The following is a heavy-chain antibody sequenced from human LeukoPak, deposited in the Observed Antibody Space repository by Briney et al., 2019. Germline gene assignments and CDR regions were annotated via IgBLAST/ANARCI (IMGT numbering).Heavy chain of an antibody. CDR3: AREYKRLMVRGPISY. V-gene: IGHV3-9*01. CDR2: ISWNSGSI. Sequence: PGGSLRLSCAASGFTFDDYAMHWVRQAPGKGLEWVSGISWNSGSIGYADSVKGRFTISRDNAKNSLYLQMNSLRAEDTAVYYCAREYKRLMVRGPISYWGQGTLVTVSS. J-gene: IGHJ4*02. CDR1: GFTFDDYA. D-gene: IGHD3-10*01.